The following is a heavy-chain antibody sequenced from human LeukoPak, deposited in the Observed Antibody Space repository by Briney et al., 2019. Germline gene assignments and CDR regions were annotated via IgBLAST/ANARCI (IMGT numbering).Heavy chain of an antibody. D-gene: IGHD3-22*01. Sequence: GGSLRLSCAASGFTFSSFGMNWVRQAPGKGLEWVAVISYDGSNKYYVDSVKGRFTISRDNSKNTLYLQMNSLRGEDTAVYYCARNLYYYDSSGYYYYWGQGTLVTVSS. J-gene: IGHJ4*02. CDR3: ARNLYYYDSSGYYYY. V-gene: IGHV3-30*03. CDR1: GFTFSSFG. CDR2: ISYDGSNK.